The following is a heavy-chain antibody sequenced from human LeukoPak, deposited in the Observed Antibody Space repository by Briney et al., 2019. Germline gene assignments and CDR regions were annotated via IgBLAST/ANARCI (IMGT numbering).Heavy chain of an antibody. Sequence: SETLSLTCAVYGGSFSGYYWSWIRQPPGKGLEWIGSIYYSGSTYYNPSLKSRVTISVDTSKNQFSLKLSSVTAADTAVYYCARAFGGSYYFDYWGQGTLVTVSS. V-gene: IGHV4-34*01. CDR2: IYYSGST. CDR1: GGSFSGYY. J-gene: IGHJ4*02. CDR3: ARAFGGSYYFDY. D-gene: IGHD1-26*01.